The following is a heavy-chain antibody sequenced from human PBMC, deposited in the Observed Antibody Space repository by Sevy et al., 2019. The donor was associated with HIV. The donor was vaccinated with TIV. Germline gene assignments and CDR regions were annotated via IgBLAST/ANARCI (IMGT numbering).Heavy chain of an antibody. J-gene: IGHJ4*02. D-gene: IGHD4-17*01. CDR1: GFTFSSYG. CDR2: ISYDGSNK. Sequence: GGSLRLSCAASGFTFSSYGMHWVRQAPGKGLEWVAVISYDGSNKYYADSVKGRFTISRDNSKNTLYLQMNSLRAEDTAVYYCAKDQDYGVGYWGQGTLVTVSS. V-gene: IGHV3-30*18. CDR3: AKDQDYGVGY.